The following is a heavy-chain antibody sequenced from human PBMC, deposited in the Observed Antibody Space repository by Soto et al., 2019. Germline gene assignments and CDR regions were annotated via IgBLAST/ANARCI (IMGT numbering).Heavy chain of an antibody. Sequence: GGSLRLSCAASGFTFSSYWMSWVRQAPGKGLEWVANIKQDGSEKYYVDSVKGRFTISRDNAKNSLYLQMNSLRAEDTAVYYCARDMGSDYGGSGSSTIYYYYMDVWGKGTTVTVSS. J-gene: IGHJ6*03. D-gene: IGHD3-10*01. CDR2: IKQDGSEK. CDR1: GFTFSSYW. CDR3: ARDMGSDYGGSGSSTIYYYYMDV. V-gene: IGHV3-7*01.